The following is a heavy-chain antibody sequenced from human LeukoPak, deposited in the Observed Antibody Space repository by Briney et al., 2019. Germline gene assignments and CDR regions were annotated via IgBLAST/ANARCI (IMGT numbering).Heavy chain of an antibody. Sequence: ASVKVSCKASGYTFTSYGISWVRQAPGQGLEWMGWISAYNGNTNYAQKLQGRVTMTTDTSTSTAYMELRSLRSDDTAVYYCARGVQETRYSSSSSDAFDIWGQGTMVTVSS. J-gene: IGHJ3*02. CDR1: GYTFTSYG. D-gene: IGHD6-6*01. V-gene: IGHV1-18*01. CDR2: ISAYNGNT. CDR3: ARGVQETRYSSSSSDAFDI.